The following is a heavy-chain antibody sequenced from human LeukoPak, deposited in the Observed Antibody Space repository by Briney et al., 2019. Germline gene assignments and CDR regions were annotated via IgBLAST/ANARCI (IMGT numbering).Heavy chain of an antibody. CDR3: ARGRYFDY. Sequence: SETLSLTCAVYGGSFSGYYWSWIRQPPGKGLEWIGEINHSGSTDYNPSLKSRVTISVDTSKNQFSLKLSSVTAADTAVYYCARGRYFDYWGQGTLVTVSS. V-gene: IGHV4-34*01. J-gene: IGHJ4*02. CDR2: INHSGST. CDR1: GGSFSGYY.